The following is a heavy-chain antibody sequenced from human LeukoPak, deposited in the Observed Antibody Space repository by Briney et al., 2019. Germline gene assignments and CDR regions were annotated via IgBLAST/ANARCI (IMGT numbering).Heavy chain of an antibody. Sequence: SVKVSCKASGGTFSSYAISWVRQAPGQGLEWMGRIIPIFGTANYAQKFQGRVTITTDESTSTAYMELSSLRSEDTAVYYRARHSGYYYVSDAFDIWGQGTMVTVSS. CDR2: IIPIFGTA. CDR1: GGTFSSYA. D-gene: IGHD3-22*01. CDR3: ARHSGYYYVSDAFDI. V-gene: IGHV1-69*05. J-gene: IGHJ3*02.